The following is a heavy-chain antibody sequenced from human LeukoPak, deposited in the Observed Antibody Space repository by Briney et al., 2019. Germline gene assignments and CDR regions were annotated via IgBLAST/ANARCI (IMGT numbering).Heavy chain of an antibody. Sequence: SETLSLTCTVSGDSISSRTYFWVWVRQPPGKGLEWIGSVNYSGRTYYKSSLKSRVTISVDTSKNQFSLKLSSVTAADTAVYYCARGTGIAAAGPKSYYFDYWGQGTLVTVSS. V-gene: IGHV4-39*07. CDR3: ARGTGIAAAGPKSYYFDY. J-gene: IGHJ4*02. CDR2: VNYSGRT. CDR1: GDSISSRTYF. D-gene: IGHD6-13*01.